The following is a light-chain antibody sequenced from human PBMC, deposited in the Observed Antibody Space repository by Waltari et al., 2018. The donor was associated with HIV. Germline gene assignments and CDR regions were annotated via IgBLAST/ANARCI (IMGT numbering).Light chain of an antibody. CDR2: GAS. J-gene: IGKJ3*01. CDR1: QSVSSNY. CDR3: QLFGTSPPFT. Sequence: EIVLTQSPGTLSLSPGQRATLSCRASQSVSSNYLAWYQHKPGQASRLLIYGASRRAAGIPDRFSGSGSGTDFTLIISRLEPEDFAVYYCQLFGTSPPFTFGPGTKVDIK. V-gene: IGKV3-20*01.